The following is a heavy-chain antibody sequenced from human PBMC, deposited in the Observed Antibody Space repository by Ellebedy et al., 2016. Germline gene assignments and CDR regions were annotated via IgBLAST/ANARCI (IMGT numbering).Heavy chain of an antibody. CDR1: GYSFTSYW. D-gene: IGHD2-8*02. CDR2: IYPGDSDT. Sequence: KVSCXGSGYSFTSYWIGWVRQMPGKGLEWMGIIYPGDSDTRYSPSFQGPVTISADKSISTAYLQWSSLKASDTAMYYCARSVLSGTGYYYGMDVWGQGTTVTVSS. J-gene: IGHJ6*02. V-gene: IGHV5-51*01. CDR3: ARSVLSGTGYYYGMDV.